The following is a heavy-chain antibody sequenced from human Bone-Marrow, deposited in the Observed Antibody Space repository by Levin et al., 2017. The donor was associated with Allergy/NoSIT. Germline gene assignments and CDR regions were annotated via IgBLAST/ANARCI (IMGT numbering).Heavy chain of an antibody. CDR2: IFSNGDT. CDR3: ATRTTAWPK. CDR1: GFTVSNNY. J-gene: IGHJ4*02. V-gene: IGHV3-53*01. Sequence: GESLKISCAVSGFTVSNNYMSWVRQAPGKGLEWVSVIFSNGDTSYADSVKGRFTISRDNSKNTLYLQMNSLRAEDTAIYYCATRTTAWPKWGQGTLVTVSS. D-gene: IGHD1-7*01.